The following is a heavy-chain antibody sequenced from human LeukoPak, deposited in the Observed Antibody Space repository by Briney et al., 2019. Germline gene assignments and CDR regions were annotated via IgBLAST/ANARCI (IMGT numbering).Heavy chain of an antibody. V-gene: IGHV3-7*01. CDR3: SRSLDY. CDR2: INQDGNIQ. CDR1: GFPFSDYW. Sequence: PGGSLRLSCAASGFPFSDYWMGWVRQAPGKGMEWVANINQDGNIQYYADSVKGRLTISRNNAKNSLSLQMYSLRAEDTAIYFCSRSLDYLGQGALVTVSS. J-gene: IGHJ4*02.